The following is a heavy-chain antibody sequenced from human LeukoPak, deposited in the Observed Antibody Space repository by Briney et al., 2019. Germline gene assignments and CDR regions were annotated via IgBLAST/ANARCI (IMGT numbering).Heavy chain of an antibody. V-gene: IGHV4-59*01. D-gene: IGHD6-13*01. CDR3: ARSRRLPSSSWYVDYYYYGMDV. J-gene: IGHJ6*02. Sequence: PSETLSLTCTVSGGSISSYYWSWIRQPPGKGLEWIGYIYYSGSTNYNPSLKSRVTISVDTSKNQFSLKLSSVTAADTAVYYCARSRRLPSSSWYVDYYYYGMDVWGQGTTVTVSS. CDR1: GGSISSYY. CDR2: IYYSGST.